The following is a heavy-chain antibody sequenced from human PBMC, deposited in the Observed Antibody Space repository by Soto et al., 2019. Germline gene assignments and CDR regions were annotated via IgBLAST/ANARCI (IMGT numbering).Heavy chain of an antibody. CDR1: GFPFSDYY. J-gene: IGHJ4*02. D-gene: IGHD3-10*01. V-gene: IGHV3-11*06. CDR2: ISSSGTYT. CDR3: VREISPNNFASGSYTF. Sequence: QVQLVESGGGLVKPGGSLRLSCAASGFPFSDYYMTWIRQAPGKGLDWVSYISSSGTYTHFADSVKGRFTISRDNAKNSLYLQMNSLRPEDPGVYYWVREISPNNFASGSYTFWGQGILVTVSS.